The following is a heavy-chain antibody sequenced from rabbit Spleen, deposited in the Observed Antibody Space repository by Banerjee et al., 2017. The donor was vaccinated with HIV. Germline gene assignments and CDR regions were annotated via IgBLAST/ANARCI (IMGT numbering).Heavy chain of an antibody. CDR3: ARDTGSSFSSYGMDL. V-gene: IGHV1S45*01. J-gene: IGHJ6*01. CDR1: GFSLSSGYY. CDR2: IGANSGTT. Sequence: QEQLVESGGGLVQPEGSLTLTCKAFGFSLSSGYYIGWVRPAPGKGLEWIACIGANSGTTYYASWAKGRFTISKTSSTTVTLQMTSLTVADTATYFCARDTGSSFSSYGMDLWGPGTLVTVS. D-gene: IGHD8-1*01.